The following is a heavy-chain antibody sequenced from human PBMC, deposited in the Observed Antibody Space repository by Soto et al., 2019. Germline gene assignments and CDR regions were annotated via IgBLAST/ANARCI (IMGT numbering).Heavy chain of an antibody. V-gene: IGHV4-30-2*01. CDR1: GGSISSGGYS. D-gene: IGHD4-17*01. J-gene: IGHJ5*02. CDR2: IYHSGST. CDR3: ARSLTTVTTNWFDP. Sequence: QLQLQESGSGLVKPSQTLSLTCAVSGGSISSGGYSWSWIRQPPGKGLEWIGYIYHSGSTYYNPALKSRVTISVDRSKTQFSLKLSSVTAADTAVYYCARSLTTVTTNWFDPWGQGTLVTVSS.